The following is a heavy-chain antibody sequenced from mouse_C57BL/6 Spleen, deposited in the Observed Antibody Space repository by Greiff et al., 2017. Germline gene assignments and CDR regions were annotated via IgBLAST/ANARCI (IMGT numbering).Heavy chain of an antibody. J-gene: IGHJ1*03. CDR2: IDPENGDT. V-gene: IGHV14-4*01. CDR3: APYYGSSYGWYLDV. D-gene: IGHD1-1*01. Sequence: EVQLQQSGAELVRPGASVKLSCTASGFNIKDDYMHWVKQRPEQGLEWIGWIDPENGDTEYASKFQGKATITADTSSNTAYLQLSSLTSEDTAVYDCAPYYGSSYGWYLDVWGTGTTVTVSS. CDR1: GFNIKDDY.